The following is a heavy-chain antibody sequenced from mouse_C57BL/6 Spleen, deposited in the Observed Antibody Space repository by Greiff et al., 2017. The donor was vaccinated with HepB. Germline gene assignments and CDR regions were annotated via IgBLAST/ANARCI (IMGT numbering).Heavy chain of an antibody. J-gene: IGHJ2*01. V-gene: IGHV1-15*01. CDR1: GYTFTDYE. D-gene: IGHD1-1*01. Sequence: VQLVESGAELVRPGASVTLSCKASGYTFTDYEMHWVKQTPVHGLEWIGAIDPETGGTAYNQKFKGKAILTADKSSSTAYMELRSLTSEDSAVYYCTRFTVYWGQGTTLTVSS. CDR2: IDPETGGT. CDR3: TRFTVY.